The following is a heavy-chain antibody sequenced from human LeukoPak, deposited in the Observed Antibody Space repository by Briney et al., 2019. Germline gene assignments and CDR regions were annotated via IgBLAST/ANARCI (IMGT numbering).Heavy chain of an antibody. Sequence: SETLSLTCAVYGGSFTDYNWTWLRQSPEKGLEWIGEINDSGTTHYNPSLKSRVTISVDTAKHQFSLRMRSLTAADTAVYYCARDGVLYCSGGSCYPHFDYWGQGTLVTVSS. CDR2: INDSGTT. D-gene: IGHD2-15*01. CDR1: GGSFTDYN. CDR3: ARDGVLYCSGGSCYPHFDY. J-gene: IGHJ4*02. V-gene: IGHV4-34*01.